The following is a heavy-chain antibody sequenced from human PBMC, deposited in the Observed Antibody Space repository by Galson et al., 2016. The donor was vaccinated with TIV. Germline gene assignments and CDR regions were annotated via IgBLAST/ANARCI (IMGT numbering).Heavy chain of an antibody. D-gene: IGHD3-10*01. CDR2: IDVSGAT. J-gene: IGHJ6*03. CDR1: SGSMNSHS. Sequence: SETLSLTCTVSSGSMNSHSWSWIRQPAGQGLEWLGRIDVSGATIYSPSLKIRFPMSEDWSKNQLSLHLMSVTAADTAVYYCAREKVWGRRESGTEADPYSFFLDVWGKGTTVTISS. V-gene: IGHV4-4*07. CDR3: AREKVWGRRESGTEADPYSFFLDV.